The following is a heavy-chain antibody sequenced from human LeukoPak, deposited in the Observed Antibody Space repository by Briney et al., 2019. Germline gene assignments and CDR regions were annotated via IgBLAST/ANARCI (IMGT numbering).Heavy chain of an antibody. Sequence: PGGSLRLSCAASGFTFSSYGMHWVRQAPGKGLEWVALISKDGTTLNYAASVKGRFTISRDNSNNMVYLQMNSLRTEDTAVYYCSSATFEVGGAVDYWGQGTLVTVSS. CDR1: GFTFSSYG. CDR3: SSATFEVGGAVDY. CDR2: ISKDGTTL. V-gene: IGHV3-30*19. D-gene: IGHD3-3*01. J-gene: IGHJ4*02.